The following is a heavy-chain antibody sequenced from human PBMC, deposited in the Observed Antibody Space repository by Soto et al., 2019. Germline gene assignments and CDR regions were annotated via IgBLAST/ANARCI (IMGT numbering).Heavy chain of an antibody. CDR3: AKDAGNEESLFDY. CDR1: GFTFNDFG. J-gene: IGHJ4*02. Sequence: EVQLLESGGDLVQSGGSLRLSCEASGFTFNDFGMSWVRQTPGKGLEWVSTLNHDGRNTHYAASVEGRFTISRDNSKNTLYLPMGSLRAEDTAIYYCAKDAGNEESLFDYWGRGTLVTVSS. V-gene: IGHV3-23*01. CDR2: LNHDGRNT.